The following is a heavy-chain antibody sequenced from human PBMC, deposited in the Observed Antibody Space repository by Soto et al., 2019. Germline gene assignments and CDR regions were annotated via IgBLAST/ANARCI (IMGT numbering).Heavy chain of an antibody. D-gene: IGHD2-21*02. V-gene: IGHV1-69*12. J-gene: IGHJ4*02. CDR2: IIPIFGTA. CDR3: ARADKYCGGDCYWGY. Sequence: QVQLVQSGAEVKKPGSSVKVSRKASGGTFSSYAISWVRQAPGQGLEWMGGIIPIFGTANYAQKFQGRVTITADESKSTAYMELSSLRSEDTAVYYCARADKYCGGDCYWGYWGQGTLVTVSS. CDR1: GGTFSSYA.